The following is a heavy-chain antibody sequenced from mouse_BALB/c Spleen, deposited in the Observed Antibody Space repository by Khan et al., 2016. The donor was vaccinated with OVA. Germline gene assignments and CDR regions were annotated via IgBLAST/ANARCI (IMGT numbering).Heavy chain of an antibody. D-gene: IGHD1-1*01. J-gene: IGHJ3*01. CDR1: GFNIKDYY. CDR2: IDPENGDP. CDR3: SRSCYFALFTY. Sequence: VQLQQSGAELVRPGALVKLSCKPSGFNIKDYYIHWVKQRPEQGLEWIGWIDPENGDPIYDPRFQGKAIITADTSSNTAYLQLSSLASEDTAVYYLSRSCYFALFTYWGQGTLVTVS. V-gene: IGHV14-1*02.